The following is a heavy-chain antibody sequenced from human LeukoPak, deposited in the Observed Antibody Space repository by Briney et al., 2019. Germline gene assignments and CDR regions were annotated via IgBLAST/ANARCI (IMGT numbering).Heavy chain of an antibody. D-gene: IGHD4-17*01. CDR1: GGSISSYY. Sequence: SETLSLTCTVSGGSISSYYWSWIRQPPGKGLEWIGYIYYSGSTNYNPSLKSRVTISVDTSKNQFSLKLSSVTAADTAVYYCASRPDYGDYFDYWGQGTLVTVSS. J-gene: IGHJ4*02. CDR2: IYYSGST. CDR3: ASRPDYGDYFDY. V-gene: IGHV4-59*12.